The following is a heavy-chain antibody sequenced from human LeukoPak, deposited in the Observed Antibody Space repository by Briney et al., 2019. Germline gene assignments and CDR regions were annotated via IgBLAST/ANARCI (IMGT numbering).Heavy chain of an antibody. CDR3: ARTLSGYDSLYYFDY. Sequence: GGSLRLSCAASGFTFSSYAMHWVRQAPGKGLEWVAVISYDGSNKYYADSVKGRFTISRDNSKNTLYLRMNSLRAEDTAVYYCARTLSGYDSLYYFDYWGQGTLVTVSS. CDR1: GFTFSSYA. CDR2: ISYDGSNK. V-gene: IGHV3-30*04. J-gene: IGHJ4*02. D-gene: IGHD5-12*01.